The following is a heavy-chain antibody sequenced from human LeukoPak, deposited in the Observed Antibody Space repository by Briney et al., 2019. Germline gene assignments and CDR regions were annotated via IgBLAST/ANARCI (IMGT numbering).Heavy chain of an antibody. D-gene: IGHD2-15*01. CDR1: GFTVSSNY. V-gene: IGHV3-66*01. CDR3: ARESYCSGGSCYRQFYNAFDI. J-gene: IGHJ3*02. Sequence: PGGPLRLSCAASGFTVSSNYMSWVRQAPGKGLEWVSVIYSGGSTYYADSVKGRFTISRDNSKNTLYLQMNSLRAEDTAVYYCARESYCSGGSCYRQFYNAFDIWGQGTMVTVSS. CDR2: IYSGGST.